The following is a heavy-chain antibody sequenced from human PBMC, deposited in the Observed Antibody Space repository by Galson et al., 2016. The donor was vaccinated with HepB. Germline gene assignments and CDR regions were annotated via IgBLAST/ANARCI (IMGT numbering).Heavy chain of an antibody. V-gene: IGHV3-9*01. D-gene: IGHD4-17*01. CDR1: GFTFHDHA. CDR2: ISWNSRNI. Sequence: SLRLSCAASGFTFHDHAMHWVRQTPGKGLEWVSGISWNSRNIGYADSVKGRFTISRDNAKNSVFLQMNSLRPEDTALYYYAKDGGEDWTTAKPDYWGQGTLVTVSS. J-gene: IGHJ4*02. CDR3: AKDGGEDWTTAKPDY.